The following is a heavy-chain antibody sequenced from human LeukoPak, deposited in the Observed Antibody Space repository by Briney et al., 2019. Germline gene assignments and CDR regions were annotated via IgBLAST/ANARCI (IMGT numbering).Heavy chain of an antibody. CDR1: GFTFSNAW. D-gene: IGHD2-2*01. CDR2: IKSKTEGGTT. CDR3: TTDPTIVVVPAAMVY. J-gene: IGHJ4*02. Sequence: PGGSLRLSCAASGFTFSNAWMRWVRQAPGKGLEWVGRIKSKTEGGTTDYAAPVKGRFTISRDDSKNTLYLQMNSLKTEDTAVYYCTTDPTIVVVPAAMVYWGQGTLVTVSS. V-gene: IGHV3-15*01.